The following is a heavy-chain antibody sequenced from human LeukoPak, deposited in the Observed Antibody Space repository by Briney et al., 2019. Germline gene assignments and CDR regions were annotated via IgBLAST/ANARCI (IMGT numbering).Heavy chain of an antibody. D-gene: IGHD3-10*01. CDR2: IYRDSSVI. CDR1: GFNFDEYA. V-gene: IGHV3-48*01. Sequence: GGSLRLSCVASGFNFDEYAMNWVRQAPGKGLEWISCIYRDSSVIHYADSVRGRFTVSRDNDKNSLYLQMNSLRADDTAVYFCARYGSGSKYPDPFDSWGQGTLVTVSS. J-gene: IGHJ4*02. CDR3: ARYGSGSKYPDPFDS.